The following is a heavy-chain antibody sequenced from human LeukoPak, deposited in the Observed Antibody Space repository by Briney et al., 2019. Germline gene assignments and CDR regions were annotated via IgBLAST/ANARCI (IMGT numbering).Heavy chain of an antibody. V-gene: IGHV3-30*18. CDR1: GFTFSSYG. D-gene: IGHD4-17*01. Sequence: GGSLRLSCAASGFTFSSYGMHWVRQAPGKGLEWVAVISYDGSNKYYADSVKGRFTISRDNSKNTLYLQMNSLRAEGTAVYYCAKDQFHDYGDYHLGYWGQGTLVTVSS. CDR3: AKDQFHDYGDYHLGY. CDR2: ISYDGSNK. J-gene: IGHJ4*02.